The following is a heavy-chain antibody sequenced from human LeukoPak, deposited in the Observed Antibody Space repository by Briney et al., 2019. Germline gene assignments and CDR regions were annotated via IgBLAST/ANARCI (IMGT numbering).Heavy chain of an antibody. V-gene: IGHV3-23*01. J-gene: IGHJ2*01. CDR3: ARFRGGITHYWYFDL. D-gene: IGHD3-10*01. CDR1: GFTFNNFP. CDR2: INPSGGDT. Sequence: PGGSLRLSCAASGFTFNNFPMSWVRQAPGKGLEWVSAINPSGGDTYFPDSVRGRFTISRDNSKNTVYLQMDSLRVEDTAVYYCARFRGGITHYWYFDLWGRGALVTVSS.